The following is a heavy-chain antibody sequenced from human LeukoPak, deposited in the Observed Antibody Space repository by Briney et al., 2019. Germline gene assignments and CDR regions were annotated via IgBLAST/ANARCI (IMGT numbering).Heavy chain of an antibody. CDR2: IIPIFGTA. J-gene: IGHJ6*03. D-gene: IGHD3-3*02. Sequence: ASVKVSCKASGGTFSSYAISWVRQATGQGLEWMGGIIPIFGTANYAQKFQGRVTITTDESTSTAYMELSSLRSEDTAVYYCARVGSSIYAVGYYYYYMDVWGKGTTVTVSS. CDR1: GGTFSSYA. V-gene: IGHV1-69*05. CDR3: ARVGSSIYAVGYYYYYMDV.